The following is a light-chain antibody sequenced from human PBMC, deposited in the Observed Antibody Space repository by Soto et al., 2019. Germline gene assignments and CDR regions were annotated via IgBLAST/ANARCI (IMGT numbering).Light chain of an antibody. CDR1: QGIRND. V-gene: IGKV1-6*01. CDR2: GAS. CDR3: LQHYNYPLT. J-gene: IGKJ4*01. Sequence: AIQMTQSPPSLSASVGDRVIITCRTSQGIRNDLGWYQQKPGKAPKLLIFGASTLQSGVQSRFSGGGSGTDFTLTITSLQPEDFATYYCLQHYNYPLTFGGGTKVEVK.